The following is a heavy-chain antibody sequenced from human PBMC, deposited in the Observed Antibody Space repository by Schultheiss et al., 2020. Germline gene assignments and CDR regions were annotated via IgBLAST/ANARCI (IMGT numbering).Heavy chain of an antibody. CDR1: GFTFSSYA. V-gene: IGHV4-59*08. D-gene: IGHD1-1*01. J-gene: IGHJ3*02. Sequence: GSLRLSCSASGFTFSSYAMHWVRQAPGKGLEWIGYIYYSGSTNYNPSLKSRVTISVDTSKNQFSLKLNSVTAADTAVYYCAILERLRDDAFDIWGQGTMVTVSS. CDR2: IYYSGST. CDR3: AILERLRDDAFDI.